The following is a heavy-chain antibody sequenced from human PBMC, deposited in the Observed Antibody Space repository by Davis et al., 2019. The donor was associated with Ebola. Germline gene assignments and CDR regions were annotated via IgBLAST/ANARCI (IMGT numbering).Heavy chain of an antibody. CDR2: IYYSGTT. CDR1: GGSISGYY. Sequence: SETLSLTCIVSGGSISGYYWSWIRQFPGKGLEWIGNIYYSGTTTYNPSLKSRVTISVDTSKNQLSLKLTSVTAADTAEYFCARDRAPSVYHGLAVWGEGTTVTVSS. J-gene: IGHJ6*04. CDR3: ARDRAPSVYHGLAV. D-gene: IGHD3-16*02. V-gene: IGHV4-59*01.